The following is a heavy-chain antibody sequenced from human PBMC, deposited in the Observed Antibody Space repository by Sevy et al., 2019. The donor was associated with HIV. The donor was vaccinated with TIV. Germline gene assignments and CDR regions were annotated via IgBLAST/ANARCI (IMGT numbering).Heavy chain of an antibody. V-gene: IGHV3-30-3*01. CDR1: GFTFSSYA. CDR3: AREGLVGATLRAFDI. CDR2: ISYDGSNK. Sequence: GGSLRLSCAASGFTFSSYAMHWVRQAPGKGLEWVAVISYDGSNKYYADSVKGRFTISRDNSKNTLNLQMNSLRAEDTDVYYCAREGLVGATLRAFDIWGQRTMVTVSS. J-gene: IGHJ3*02. D-gene: IGHD1-26*01.